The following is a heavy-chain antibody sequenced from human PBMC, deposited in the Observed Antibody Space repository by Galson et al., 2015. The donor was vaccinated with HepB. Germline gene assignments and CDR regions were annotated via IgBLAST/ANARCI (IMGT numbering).Heavy chain of an antibody. CDR3: ARDLQRFDP. CDR1: GYTFTTYH. V-gene: IGHV1-46*01. Sequence: SVKVSCKASGYTFTTYHMHWVRQAPGQGLEWMGIINPSTGGPSYAQKFQGRVTMTSDTSTSTVYMELSSLRSEDTAVYYCARDLQRFDPWGQGTLVTVSS. J-gene: IGHJ5*02. CDR2: INPSTGGP.